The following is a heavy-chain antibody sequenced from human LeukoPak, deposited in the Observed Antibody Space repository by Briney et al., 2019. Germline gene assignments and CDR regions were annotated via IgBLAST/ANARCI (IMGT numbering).Heavy chain of an antibody. V-gene: IGHV4-59*01. Sequence: KPSETLCLTCTVSGGSISSYYWSWIRQPPGKGLERIGYIYYSGSTNYNPSLKSRVTISVDTSKNQFSLKLSSVTAADTAVYYCARGLGELSLYDAFDIWGQGTMVTVSS. J-gene: IGHJ3*02. CDR3: ARGLGELSLYDAFDI. CDR1: GGSISSYY. CDR2: IYYSGST. D-gene: IGHD3-16*02.